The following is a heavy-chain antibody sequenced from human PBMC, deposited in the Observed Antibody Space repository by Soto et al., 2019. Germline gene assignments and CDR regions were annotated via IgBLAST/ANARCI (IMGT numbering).Heavy chain of an antibody. CDR1: GSTFSSYD. J-gene: IGHJ3*01. D-gene: IGHD1-20*01. V-gene: IGHV3-13*01. Sequence: EVQLVESGGGLVQPGGSLRLSCAASGSTFSSYDMHWGRQVTGKGLEWVSAIGTADDTYYAGSVKGRFTISREDAKNSLYLQMNSLRAEDTAVYYCAKERITAATWDALDVWGQGTMVTVSS. CDR3: AKERITAATWDALDV. CDR2: IGTADDT.